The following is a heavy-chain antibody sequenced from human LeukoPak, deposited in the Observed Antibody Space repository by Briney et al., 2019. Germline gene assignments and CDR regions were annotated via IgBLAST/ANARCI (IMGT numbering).Heavy chain of an antibody. Sequence: PSETLSLTCTVSGGSISSYYWSWIRQPPGKGLEWIGYIYYSGSTNYNPSLKSRVAISLDKSSNQFSLRLTSLTAADTAMYFCAREEMPGKFDYWGQGTLVTVSS. V-gene: IGHV4-59*12. D-gene: IGHD1-26*01. CDR3: AREEMPGKFDY. CDR1: GGSISSYY. J-gene: IGHJ4*02. CDR2: IYYSGST.